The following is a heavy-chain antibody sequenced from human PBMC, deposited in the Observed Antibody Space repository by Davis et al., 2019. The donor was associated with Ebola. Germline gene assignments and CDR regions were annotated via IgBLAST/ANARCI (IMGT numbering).Heavy chain of an antibody. CDR3: ARDPSLHLGELSFDY. CDR1: GFTFSNYG. CDR2: ISFEGGNK. Sequence: GGSLRLSCAASGFTFSNYGIHWVRQAPGKGLEWVAGISFEGGNKYYADSVKGRFTISRDNSKNTLYLQMNSLRAEDTAVYYCARDPSLHLGELSFDYWGQGTLVTVSS. J-gene: IGHJ4*02. V-gene: IGHV3-30*03. D-gene: IGHD3-16*02.